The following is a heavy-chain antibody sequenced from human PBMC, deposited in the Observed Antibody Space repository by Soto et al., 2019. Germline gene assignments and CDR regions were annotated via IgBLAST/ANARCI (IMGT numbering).Heavy chain of an antibody. J-gene: IGHJ3*02. CDR2: ISYDGSNK. Sequence: GGSLRLSCAASGFTFSSYAMHWVRQAPGKGLEWVAVISYDGSNKYYADSVKGRFTISRDNSKNTLYLQMNSLRAEDTAVYYCARDAPNSSSWLGAFAIWGQGTMVTGSS. CDR3: ARDAPNSSSWLGAFAI. CDR1: GFTFSSYA. V-gene: IGHV3-30-3*01. D-gene: IGHD6-13*01.